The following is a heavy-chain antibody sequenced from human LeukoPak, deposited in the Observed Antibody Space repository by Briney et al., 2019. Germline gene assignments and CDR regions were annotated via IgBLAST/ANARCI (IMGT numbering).Heavy chain of an antibody. Sequence: LPGGSLRLSCAASGFTFSSYAMSWVPQAPGKGLEWVSLISGSGGTTYYADSVKGRFTISRDNSKNTLYLQMNSLRAEDTAVYYCAKDRMTGTVDYWGQGTLVTVSS. J-gene: IGHJ4*02. V-gene: IGHV3-23*01. CDR2: ISGSGGTT. D-gene: IGHD1/OR15-1a*01. CDR1: GFTFSSYA. CDR3: AKDRMTGTVDY.